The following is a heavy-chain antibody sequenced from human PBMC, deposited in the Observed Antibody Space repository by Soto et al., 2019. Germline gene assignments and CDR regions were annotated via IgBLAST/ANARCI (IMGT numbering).Heavy chain of an antibody. V-gene: IGHV4-4*02. CDR2: IYHTGIT. CDR3: ARAERFPRSWFDS. CDR1: GDSISSVNW. Sequence: SETLSLTCAVSGDSISSVNWWSWVRQSPGQGLEWIGDIYHTGITNYNPSLQSRVAISLDTTNNHFSLKMTSVTAADTAIYFCARAERFPRSWFDSWGQGTQVTVSS. J-gene: IGHJ5*01.